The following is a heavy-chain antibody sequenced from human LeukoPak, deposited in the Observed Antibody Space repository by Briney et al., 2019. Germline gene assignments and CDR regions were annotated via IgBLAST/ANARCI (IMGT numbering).Heavy chain of an antibody. D-gene: IGHD6-13*01. CDR3: ARRQQQLQAFDI. V-gene: IGHV4-31*03. Sequence: SETLSLTCTVSGGSISSSSYYWGWIRQHPGKGLEWIGYIYYSGSTYYNPSLKSRVTISVDTSKNQFSLKLSSVTAADTAVYYCARRQQQLQAFDIWGQGTMVTVSS. J-gene: IGHJ3*02. CDR1: GGSISSSSYY. CDR2: IYYSGST.